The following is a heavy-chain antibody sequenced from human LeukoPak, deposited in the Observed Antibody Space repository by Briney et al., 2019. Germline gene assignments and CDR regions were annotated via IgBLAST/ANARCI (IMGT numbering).Heavy chain of an antibody. CDR2: INPSGGST. CDR3: AREVGWTETSDY. V-gene: IGHV1-46*01. D-gene: IGHD3/OR15-3a*01. J-gene: IGHJ4*02. CDR1: GYTFTSYG. Sequence: ASVKVSCKASGYTFTSYGISWVRQAPGQGLEWMGIINPSGGSTSYAQKFQGRVTMTRDMSTSTVYMELSSLRSEDTAVYYCAREVGWTETSDYWGQGTLVTVSS.